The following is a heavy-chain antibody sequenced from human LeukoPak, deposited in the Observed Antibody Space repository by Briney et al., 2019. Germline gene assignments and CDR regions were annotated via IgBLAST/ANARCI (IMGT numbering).Heavy chain of an antibody. V-gene: IGHV3-23*01. CDR1: GFTFSSYA. J-gene: IGHJ4*02. CDR2: ISGSGGST. Sequence: GGSLRLSCAASGFTFSSYAMSWVRQAPGKGLEWVSAISGSGGSTYYADSVKGRFTISRDNSKNTLYLQMNSLRAEDTAVYYCAKDRTRITMVRGSVGFDYWGQGTLVTASS. D-gene: IGHD3-10*01. CDR3: AKDRTRITMVRGSVGFDY.